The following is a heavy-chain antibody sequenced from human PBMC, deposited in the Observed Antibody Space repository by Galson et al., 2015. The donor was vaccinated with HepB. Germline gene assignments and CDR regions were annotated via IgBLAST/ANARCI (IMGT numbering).Heavy chain of an antibody. D-gene: IGHD2-2*01. CDR2: ISGSGDTT. CDR3: AKKGCTFTSCYCNF. CDR1: GFAFNTYA. J-gene: IGHJ4*02. V-gene: IGHV3-23*01. Sequence: SLRLSCAASGFAFNTYAMSWVRQAPGKGLEWVSSISGSGDTTYYADPVRGRFTISRDNSKNILYLQVTSLRAEDTAIYYCAKKGCTFTSCYCNFWGQGTLVTVSS.